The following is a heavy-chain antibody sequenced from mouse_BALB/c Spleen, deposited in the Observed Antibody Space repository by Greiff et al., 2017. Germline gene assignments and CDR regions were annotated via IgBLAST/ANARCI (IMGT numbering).Heavy chain of an antibody. CDR2: INSNGGST. CDR3: AYDYDYAWFAY. CDR1: GFTFSSYG. V-gene: IGHV5-6-3*01. Sequence: EVKLMESGGGLVQPGGSLKLSCAASGFTFSSYGMSWVRQTPDKRLELVATINSNGGSTYYPDSVKGRFTISRDNAKNTLYLQMSSLKSEDTAMYYCAYDYDYAWFAYWGQGTLVTVSA. J-gene: IGHJ3*01. D-gene: IGHD2-4*01.